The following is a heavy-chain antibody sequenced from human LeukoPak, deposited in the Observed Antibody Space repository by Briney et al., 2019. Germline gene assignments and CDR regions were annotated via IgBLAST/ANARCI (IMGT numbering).Heavy chain of an antibody. Sequence: PSQTLSLTCTVSGGSISSGGYYWSWIRQPPGKGLEWIGEINHSGSTNYNPSLKSRVTISVDTSKNQFSLKLSSVTAADTAVYYCARGTAMVSFDYWGQGTLVTVSS. J-gene: IGHJ4*02. D-gene: IGHD5-18*01. V-gene: IGHV4-30-2*01. CDR1: GGSISSGGYY. CDR3: ARGTAMVSFDY. CDR2: INHSGST.